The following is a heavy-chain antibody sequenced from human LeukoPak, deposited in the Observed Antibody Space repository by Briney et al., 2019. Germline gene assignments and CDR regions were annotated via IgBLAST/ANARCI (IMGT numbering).Heavy chain of an antibody. J-gene: IGHJ6*03. Sequence: GGSLRLSCAASGFTFSSYWMGWVRQAPGKGLEWVANIKQDGSEKYYVDSVKGRFTISRDNAKNSLYLQMNSLRAEDTAVYYCARGPNTDYGRRYYYYMDVWGKGTTVTVSS. CDR3: ARGPNTDYGRRYYYYMDV. V-gene: IGHV3-7*01. CDR1: GFTFSSYW. D-gene: IGHD4-17*01. CDR2: IKQDGSEK.